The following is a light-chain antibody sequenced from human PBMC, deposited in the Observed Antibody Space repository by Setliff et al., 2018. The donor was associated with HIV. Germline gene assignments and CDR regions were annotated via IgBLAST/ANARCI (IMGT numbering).Light chain of an antibody. Sequence: QCALTQTASVSGSPGQSITISCTGTSSDVGGYNYVSWYQQHPGKAPKLLIFEVTNRPSGISNRFSASKSDNTASLTISRLQADDEADYYCSSYGDSPYVFGTGTKVTVL. CDR2: EVT. V-gene: IGLV2-14*01. CDR3: SSYGDSPYV. J-gene: IGLJ1*01. CDR1: SSDVGGYNY.